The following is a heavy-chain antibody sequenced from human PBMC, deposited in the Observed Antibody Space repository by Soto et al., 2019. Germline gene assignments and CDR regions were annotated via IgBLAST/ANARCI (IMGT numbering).Heavy chain of an antibody. CDR2: ISYDGSNK. D-gene: IGHD3-16*01. CDR3: AKVLGGGYVLGIFDS. V-gene: IGHV3-30*18. CDR1: GFTFSSYG. J-gene: IGHJ4*02. Sequence: QVQLVESGGGVAQPGRSLRLSCAASGFTFSSYGMHWVRQAPGKGLEWVAVISYDGSNKYYADSVKGRFTISRDNSNKTVYLQMNGLRAEDTAVHYCAKVLGGGYVLGIFDSWGQGTLVAVSS.